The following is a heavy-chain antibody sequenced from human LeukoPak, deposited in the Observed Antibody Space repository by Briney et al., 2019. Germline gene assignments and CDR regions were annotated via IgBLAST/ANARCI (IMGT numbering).Heavy chain of an antibody. V-gene: IGHV3-21*01. J-gene: IGHJ5*02. CDR1: RFTFSNYA. D-gene: IGHD1-1*01. CDR3: LRTAQSGPTGWFDP. Sequence: GGSLRLSCAASRFTFSNYAMHWVRQAPGKGLEWVSSISSTGSYIYYADSVKGRFTISRDNPGNVMYLQMDSLRAEDTAVYYCLRTAQSGPTGWFDPWGQGTLVTVSS. CDR2: ISSTGSYI.